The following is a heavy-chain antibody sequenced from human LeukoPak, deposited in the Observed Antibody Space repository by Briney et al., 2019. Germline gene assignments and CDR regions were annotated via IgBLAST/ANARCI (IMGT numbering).Heavy chain of an antibody. Sequence: GSLRLSCAASGFTFSSYAMSWVRQAPGKGLEWIGNIYSRGSTNYNPSLKSRVTISVDTSKNQFSLKLTSVTAADTAVYYCARAPEDYNGSGSYSYRFDYWGQGTLVAVSS. CDR2: IYSRGST. J-gene: IGHJ4*02. D-gene: IGHD3-10*01. V-gene: IGHV4-59*01. CDR1: GFTFSSYA. CDR3: ARAPEDYNGSGSYSYRFDY.